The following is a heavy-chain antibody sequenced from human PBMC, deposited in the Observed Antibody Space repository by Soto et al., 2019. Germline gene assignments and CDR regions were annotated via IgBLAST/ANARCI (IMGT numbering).Heavy chain of an antibody. CDR1: GGPFSGYY. CDR2: INQSGST. Sequence: SETLSLTCAVYGGPFSGYYWSWIRQPPGKGLEWIGEINQSGSTNYNPSLKSRVTISVDTSKNQFSLKLSSVTAADTAVYYCARTYSSSWSPFDYCVQGTLVTVSS. V-gene: IGHV4-34*01. CDR3: ARTYSSSWSPFDY. J-gene: IGHJ4*02. D-gene: IGHD6-13*01.